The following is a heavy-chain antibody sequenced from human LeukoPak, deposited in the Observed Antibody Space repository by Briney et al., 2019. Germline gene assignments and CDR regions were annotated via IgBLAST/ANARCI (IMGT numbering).Heavy chain of an antibody. CDR3: ARAADRYGMDV. J-gene: IGHJ6*02. Sequence: AGGSLRLSCAASGFTFSSYAMSWVRQAPGKGLVWVSRINSDGSSTSYADSVKGRFTISRDNAKNTLYLQMNSLRAEDTAVYYCARAADRYGMDVWGQGTTVTVSS. CDR1: GFTFSSYA. V-gene: IGHV3-74*01. CDR2: INSDGSST.